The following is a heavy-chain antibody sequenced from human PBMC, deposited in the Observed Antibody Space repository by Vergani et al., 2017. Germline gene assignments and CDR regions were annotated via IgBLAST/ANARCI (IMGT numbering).Heavy chain of an antibody. CDR1: GGSFTSYH. J-gene: IGHJ6*03. Sequence: QVQLQQWGGGLLKPSETLSLTCVVNGGSFTSYHWTWIRQSPGEGLEWVGDIDHTGRPDYNPSLKSRLTMSVDKSRNQFSLTLNSVTATDTAIYFCARVNTETTGHLYYYYYMDVWGQGNAVTVS. V-gene: IGHV4-34*01. CDR3: ARVNTETTGHLYYYYYMDV. CDR2: IDHTGRP. D-gene: IGHD4-11*01.